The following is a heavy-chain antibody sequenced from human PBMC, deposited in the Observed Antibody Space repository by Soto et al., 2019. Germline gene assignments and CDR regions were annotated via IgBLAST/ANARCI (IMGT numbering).Heavy chain of an antibody. J-gene: IGHJ4*02. V-gene: IGHV5-51*01. D-gene: IGHD3-3*01. CDR3: ARQANDFSSGYYAGLDY. Sequence: EVQLVQSRAEVKKPGESLKISCGGSGYTFATYWIAWVRQMPGKGLEWMGIIYPGDSETRYSPSFQGQVIISVDKSINTAYLQWSSLKASHTAMYYCARQANDFSSGYYAGLDYWGQGTLVTVSS. CDR2: IYPGDSET. CDR1: GYTFATYW.